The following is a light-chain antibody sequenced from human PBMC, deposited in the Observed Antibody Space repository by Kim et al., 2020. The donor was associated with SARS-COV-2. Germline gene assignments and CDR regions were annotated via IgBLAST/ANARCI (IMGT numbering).Light chain of an antibody. CDR2: DVS. J-gene: IGLJ2*01. V-gene: IGLV2-14*04. Sequence: GQSITLSCTGTSSDVGGYNYVSWYQQHPGKAPKLMIYDVSKRPSGISNRFSGSKSGNTASLTISGLQAEDEADYYCSSYTSRSTVVFGGGTQLTVL. CDR3: SSYTSRSTVV. CDR1: SSDVGGYNY.